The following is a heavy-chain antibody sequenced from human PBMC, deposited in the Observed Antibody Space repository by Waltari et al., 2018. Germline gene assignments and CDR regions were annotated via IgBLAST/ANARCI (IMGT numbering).Heavy chain of an antibody. V-gene: IGHV3-43*01. CDR1: GFTFDDYT. D-gene: IGHD5-12*01. CDR3: AKSYEGSSGLLDY. CDR2: ISWDGGST. Sequence: EVQLVESGGVVVQPGGSLRLSCAASGFTFDDYTMHWVRQAPGKGLEWVSLISWDGGSTYYADSVKGRFTISRDNSKNSLYLQMNSLRTEDTALYYCAKSYEGSSGLLDYWGQGTLVTVSS. J-gene: IGHJ4*02.